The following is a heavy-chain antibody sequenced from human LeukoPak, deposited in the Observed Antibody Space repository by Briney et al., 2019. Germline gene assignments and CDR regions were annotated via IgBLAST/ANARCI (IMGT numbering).Heavy chain of an antibody. D-gene: IGHD6-19*01. Sequence: GGTLRLSCAASGFTLSSYYMNWVRQAPGKGLEWVSSISTSSSYIYYADSMKGRFIISRDNAKNSLYLQINSLRAEDTAVYYCAGYGGDWYPDSWGQGTLVIVSS. CDR3: AGYGGDWYPDS. CDR1: GFTLSSYY. J-gene: IGHJ4*02. CDR2: ISTSSSYI. V-gene: IGHV3-21*01.